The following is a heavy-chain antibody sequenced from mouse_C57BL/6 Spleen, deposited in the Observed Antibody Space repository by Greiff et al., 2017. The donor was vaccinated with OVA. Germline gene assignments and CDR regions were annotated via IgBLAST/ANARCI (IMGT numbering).Heavy chain of an antibody. J-gene: IGHJ2*01. D-gene: IGHD2-4*01. Sequence: EVKLQESGPELVKPGASVKMSCKASGYTFTDYNMHWVKQSHGKSLEWIGYINPNNGGTSYNQKFKGKATLTVNKSSSTAYMELRSLTSEDSAVYYCAREVGLRRSYFDYWGQGTTLTVSS. V-gene: IGHV1-22*01. CDR3: AREVGLRRSYFDY. CDR2: INPNNGGT. CDR1: GYTFTDYN.